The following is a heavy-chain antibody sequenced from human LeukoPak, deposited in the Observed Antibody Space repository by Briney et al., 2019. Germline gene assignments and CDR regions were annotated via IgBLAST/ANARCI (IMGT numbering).Heavy chain of an antibody. D-gene: IGHD2-15*01. CDR2: ISSSSSYI. J-gene: IGHJ4*02. V-gene: IGHV3-21*01. Sequence: GGSLILSCAASGFTFSSYSMNWVRQAPGKGLEWVSSISSSSSYIYYADSVKGRFTISRDNAKNSLYLQMNSLRAEDTAVYYCARDRLSYCSGGSCYPDYWGQGTLVTVSS. CDR1: GFTFSSYS. CDR3: ARDRLSYCSGGSCYPDY.